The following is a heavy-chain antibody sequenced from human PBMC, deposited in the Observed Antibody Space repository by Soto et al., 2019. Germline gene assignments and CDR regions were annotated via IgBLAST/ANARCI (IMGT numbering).Heavy chain of an antibody. J-gene: IGHJ4*02. V-gene: IGHV1-18*01. Sequence: QVPLVQSGAEVKKPGASVKVSCKDSGYTFTSYGISWVRQAPGHGLERMGWISAYNGNTNYAQKLQGRVTMTTDTSTSTANMELRSLRSDDTAVYLCARDVYSTNFAYWGQGTLVTVSS. CDR2: ISAYNGNT. CDR1: GYTFTSYG. CDR3: ARDVYSTNFAY. D-gene: IGHD6-13*01.